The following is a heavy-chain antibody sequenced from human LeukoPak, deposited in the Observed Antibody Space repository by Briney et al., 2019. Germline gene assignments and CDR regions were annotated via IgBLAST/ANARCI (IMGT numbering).Heavy chain of an antibody. J-gene: IGHJ4*02. CDR3: ARDPTLQSMVRGVIIPDDY. D-gene: IGHD3-10*01. CDR1: GFTFSSYW. CDR2: IKQDGSEK. Sequence: GGSLRLSCAASGFTFSSYWMSWVRQAPGKGLEWVANIKQDGSEKYYVDSVKGRFTISRDNAKNSLYLQMNSLRAEDTAVYYCARDPTLQSMVRGVIIPDDYWGQGTLVTVSS. V-gene: IGHV3-7*01.